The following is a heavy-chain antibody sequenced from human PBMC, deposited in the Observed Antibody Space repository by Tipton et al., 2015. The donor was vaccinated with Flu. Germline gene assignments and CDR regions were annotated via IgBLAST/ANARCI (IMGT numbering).Heavy chain of an antibody. J-gene: IGHJ3*02. CDR2: IYLDDSDA. CDR3: AREDYYDSIGQSPNDAFDI. V-gene: IGHV5-51*03. CDR1: GYSFTNYW. D-gene: IGHD3-22*01. Sequence: QLVQSGAEVKKPGESLKISCKASGYSFTNYWIAWVRQMPGKGLEWMGIIYLDDSDARYSPSFQGQVTISADKSISTAYLQWSSLKASDTAMYYCAREDYYDSIGQSPNDAFDIWGQGTMVTVSS.